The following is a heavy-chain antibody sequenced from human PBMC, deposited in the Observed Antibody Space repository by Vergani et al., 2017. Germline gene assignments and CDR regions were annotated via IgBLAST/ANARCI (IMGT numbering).Heavy chain of an antibody. CDR2: ISAYNGNT. Sequence: QVQLVQSGAEVKKPGASVKVSCKASGYTFTSYYMHWVRQAPGQGLEWMGWISAYNGNTNYAQKLQGRVTMTTDTSTSAAYMELRGLRSDDTAVYYCERVPGGHFDYWGQGTLVTVSS. CDR3: ERVPGGHFDY. J-gene: IGHJ4*02. CDR1: GYTFTSYY. D-gene: IGHD3-16*01. V-gene: IGHV1-18*04.